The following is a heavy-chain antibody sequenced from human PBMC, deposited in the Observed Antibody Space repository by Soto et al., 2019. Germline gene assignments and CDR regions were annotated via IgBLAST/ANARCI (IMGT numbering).Heavy chain of an antibody. Sequence: QVQLQESGPGLVKASQTLSLTCTVSGGSISSGDYYWSWIRQPPGKGLEWIGYIYYSGSTYYNPSLKSRVTISVDTSKNQFSLKLSSVTAADTAVYYCARDPPPPGSGSYTDDYWGQGTLVTVSS. V-gene: IGHV4-30-4*01. CDR1: GGSISSGDYY. CDR3: ARDPPPPGSGSYTDDY. J-gene: IGHJ4*02. CDR2: IYYSGST. D-gene: IGHD3-10*01.